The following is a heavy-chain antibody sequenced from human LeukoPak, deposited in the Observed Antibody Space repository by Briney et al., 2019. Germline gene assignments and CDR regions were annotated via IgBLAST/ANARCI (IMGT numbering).Heavy chain of an antibody. CDR3: ARDNDYGDYGFDY. CDR1: GGSISSGSYC. J-gene: IGHJ4*02. V-gene: IGHV4-61*02. Sequence: SETLSLTCTVSGGSISSGSYCWSWIRQPAGKGLEWIGRIYTSGSTNYNPSLKSRVTISVDTSKNQFSLKLSSVTAADTAVYYCARDNDYGDYGFDYWGQGTLVTVSS. D-gene: IGHD4-17*01. CDR2: IYTSGST.